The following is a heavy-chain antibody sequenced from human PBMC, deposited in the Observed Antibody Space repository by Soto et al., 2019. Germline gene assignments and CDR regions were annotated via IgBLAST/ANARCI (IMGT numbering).Heavy chain of an antibody. J-gene: IGHJ4*02. CDR2: ISSSGGTT. V-gene: IGHV3-23*01. CDR1: GFTFSNAW. CDR3: AKDLFGDFDY. Sequence: GGSLRLSCAASGFTFSNAWINWVRQAPGKGLEWVSVISSSGGTTYYADSVKGRFTISRDNSKNTLFLQMNSLRAEDTAVYYCAKDLFGDFDYWGQGTLVTVSS. D-gene: IGHD3-10*01.